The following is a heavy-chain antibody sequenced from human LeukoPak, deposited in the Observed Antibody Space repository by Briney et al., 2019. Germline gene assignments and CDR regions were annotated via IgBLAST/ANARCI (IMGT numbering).Heavy chain of an antibody. CDR2: IKTKIDGEST. V-gene: IGHV3-15*01. CDR3: TTDESFNLDY. J-gene: IGHJ4*02. CDR1: GFTFSHNW. Sequence: GGFLRLSCAASGFTFSHNWMKWVRQAPGKGLEWVDRIKTKIDGESTDYAAPVKGRFTISRDDSKDTLYLQMNSLKTEDTGVYYCTTDESFNLDYWGQGTLVTVSS.